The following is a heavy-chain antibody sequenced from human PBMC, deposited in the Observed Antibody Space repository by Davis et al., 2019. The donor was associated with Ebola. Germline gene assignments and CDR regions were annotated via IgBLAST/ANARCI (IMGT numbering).Heavy chain of an antibody. CDR3: ATLNINDRSAYYAYSY. Sequence: MPSETLSLTCAIYGESFTGYFWSWIRQAPGRGLEWIGEVHPSGETDYNPSLESRVTISLDTSKNQFSLNLSSVTAADTAVYYCATLNINDRSAYYAYSYWGQGTLVTVSS. CDR1: GESFTGYF. V-gene: IGHV4-34*01. D-gene: IGHD3-22*01. CDR2: VHPSGET. J-gene: IGHJ4*02.